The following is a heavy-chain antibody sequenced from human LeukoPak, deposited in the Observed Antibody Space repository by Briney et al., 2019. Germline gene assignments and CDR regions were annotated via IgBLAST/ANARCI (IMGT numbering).Heavy chain of an antibody. D-gene: IGHD6-19*01. J-gene: IGHJ4*02. V-gene: IGHV3-23*01. Sequence: GGSLRLSCTASGFSVSTYPMAWVRQAPGKGLQWVSTITASGTDTFYADSVKGRFTISRDNSENTLSLQMNSLRAEDTALYYCAKYTSGWVNDYWGQGTLVTVSS. CDR2: ITASGTDT. CDR3: AKYTSGWVNDY. CDR1: GFSVSTYP.